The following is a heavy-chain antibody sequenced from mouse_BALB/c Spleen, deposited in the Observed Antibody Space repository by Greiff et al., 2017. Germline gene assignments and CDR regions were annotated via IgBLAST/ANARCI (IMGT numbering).Heavy chain of an antibody. V-gene: IGHV3-2*02. Sequence: VQLKESGPGLVKPSQSLSLTCTVTGYSITSDYAWNWIRQFPGNKLEWMGYISYSGSTSYNPSLKSRISITRDTSKNQFFLQLNSVTTEDTATYYCAREHYGNYGAYWGQGTLVTVSA. D-gene: IGHD2-1*01. CDR2: ISYSGST. CDR1: GYSITSDYA. CDR3: AREHYGNYGAY. J-gene: IGHJ3*01.